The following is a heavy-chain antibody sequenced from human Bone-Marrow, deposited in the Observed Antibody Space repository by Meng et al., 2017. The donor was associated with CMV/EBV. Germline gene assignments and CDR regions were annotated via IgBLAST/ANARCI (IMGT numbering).Heavy chain of an antibody. V-gene: IGHV3-30*02. J-gene: IGHJ6*02. D-gene: IGHD5-18*01. CDR3: AKDYGYGSYYYYGMDV. CDR1: GFTFSSYG. CDR2: IRYDGSNK. Sequence: GESLKISCAASGFTFSSYGMHWVRQAPGKGLEWVAFIRYDGSNKYYADSVKGRFTISRDNSKNMLYLQMNSLRAEDTAVYYCAKDYGYGSYYYYGMDVWGQGTTVTVSS.